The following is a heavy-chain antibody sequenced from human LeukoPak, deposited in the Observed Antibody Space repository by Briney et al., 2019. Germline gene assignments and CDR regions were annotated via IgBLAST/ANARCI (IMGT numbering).Heavy chain of an antibody. V-gene: IGHV4-59*01. CDR1: GGSISSYY. CDR2: IYYSGST. CDR3: ARGLGYCSSTSCYSNQYFQH. J-gene: IGHJ1*01. Sequence: SETLSLTCTVSGGSISSYYWSWIRLPPGKGLEWIGYIYYSGSTNYNPSLKSRVTISVDTSKNQFSLKLSSVTAADTAVYYCARGLGYCSSTSCYSNQYFQHWGQGTLVTVSS. D-gene: IGHD2-2*01.